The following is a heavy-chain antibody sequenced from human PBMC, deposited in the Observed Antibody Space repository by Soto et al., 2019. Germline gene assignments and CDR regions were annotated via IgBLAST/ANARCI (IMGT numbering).Heavy chain of an antibody. Sequence: GGSLRLSCAASGFTFSGSAMHWVRQASGKGLEWVGRIRSKLNSYATTYTASVKGRFTISRDDSKNTAYLQMNSLKTEDTAVYYCTRHDGVYGMDVWGQGTTVTVSS. CDR1: GFTFSGSA. CDR2: IRSKLNSYAT. D-gene: IGHD3-3*01. J-gene: IGHJ6*02. CDR3: TRHDGVYGMDV. V-gene: IGHV3-73*01.